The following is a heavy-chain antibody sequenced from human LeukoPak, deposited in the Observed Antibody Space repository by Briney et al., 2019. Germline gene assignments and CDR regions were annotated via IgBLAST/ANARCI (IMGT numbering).Heavy chain of an antibody. V-gene: IGHV3-23*01. CDR2: ISGSGGST. CDR3: AKLEYYYDSSGYPY. J-gene: IGHJ4*02. D-gene: IGHD3-22*01. CDR1: GFTFSSYG. Sequence: GGSLRLSCAASGFTFSSYGMHWVRQAPGKGLEWVSAISGSGGSTYYADSVKGRFTISRDNSKNTLYLQMNSLRAEDTAVYYCAKLEYYYDSSGYPYWGQGTLVTVSS.